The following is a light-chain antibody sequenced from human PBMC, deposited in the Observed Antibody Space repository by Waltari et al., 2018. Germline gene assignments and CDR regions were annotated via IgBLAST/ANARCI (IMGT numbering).Light chain of an antibody. CDR2: EDN. CDR1: SGSIASNY. J-gene: IGLJ6*01. CDR3: QSYDSSNNV. Sequence: NFMLTQPHSVSESPGKPVTISCTRSSGSIASNYVQWYQQRPGSAPTTVIYEDNQRPSGVPDRFSGSIDSSSNSASLTISGLKTEDEADYYCQSYDSSNNVFGSGTKVTVL. V-gene: IGLV6-57*03.